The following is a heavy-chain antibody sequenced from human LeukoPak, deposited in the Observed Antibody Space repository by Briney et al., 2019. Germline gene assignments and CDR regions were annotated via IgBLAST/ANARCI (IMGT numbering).Heavy chain of an antibody. CDR3: ARDSSGWYWASGYYYYYYMDV. V-gene: IGHV3-21*01. Sequence: PGGSLRLSCAASGFTFSSYSMNWVRQAPGKGLEWVPFISSSSSYIYYADSVKGRFTISRDNAKNSLYLQMNSLRAEDTAVYYCARDSSGWYWASGYYYYYYMDVWGKGTTVTVSS. CDR1: GFTFSSYS. D-gene: IGHD6-19*01. J-gene: IGHJ6*03. CDR2: ISSSSSYI.